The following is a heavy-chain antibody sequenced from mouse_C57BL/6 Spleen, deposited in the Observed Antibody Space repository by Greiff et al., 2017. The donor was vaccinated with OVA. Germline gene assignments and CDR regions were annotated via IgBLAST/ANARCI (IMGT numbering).Heavy chain of an antibody. Sequence: QVHVQQPGAELVKPGASVKLSCNASGYTFTSYWITWLKQRPGQGLEGCGEIFPCGGSTNYNEKFKNQASLTVDTSSSTAYMQLSSLTTEDSAIYYCARGRSFAYWGQGTLVTVSA. V-gene: IGHV1-55*01. CDR3: ARGRSFAY. CDR1: GYTFTSYW. J-gene: IGHJ3*01. CDR2: IFPCGGST.